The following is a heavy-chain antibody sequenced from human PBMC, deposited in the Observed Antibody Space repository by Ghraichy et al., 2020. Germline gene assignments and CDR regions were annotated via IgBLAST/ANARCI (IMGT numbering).Heavy chain of an antibody. V-gene: IGHV3-53*01. CDR3: ARTSYPYYFDY. D-gene: IGHD2-2*01. Sequence: LSLTCAASGFTVSSNYMSWVRQAPGKGLEWVSVIYSGGSTYYADSVKGRFTISRDNSKNTLYLQMNSLRAEDTAVYYCARTSYPYYFDYWGQGTLVTVSS. CDR2: IYSGGST. CDR1: GFTVSSNY. J-gene: IGHJ4*02.